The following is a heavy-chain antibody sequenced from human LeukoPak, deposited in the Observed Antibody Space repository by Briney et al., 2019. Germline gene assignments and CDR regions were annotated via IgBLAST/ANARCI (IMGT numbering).Heavy chain of an antibody. D-gene: IGHD1-26*01. J-gene: IGHJ3*02. CDR3: ARVNSGLDAFDI. CDR2: IYAGGDT. Sequence: GGSLRLSCAASGFPFSSHGMHWVRQAPGKGLEWVSVIYAGGDTYYADSVKGRFIISRDDSKDTLYLQMNRLRAEDTAVYYCARVNSGLDAFDIWGQGTMVTVSS. CDR1: GFPFSSHG. V-gene: IGHV3-53*01.